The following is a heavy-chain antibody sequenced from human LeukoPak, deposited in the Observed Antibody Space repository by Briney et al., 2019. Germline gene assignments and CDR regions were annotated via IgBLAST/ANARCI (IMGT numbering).Heavy chain of an antibody. CDR2: VYYSGDT. Sequence: SETLSLTCTVPGGSVSSSNYYWSWIRQTPGKGLEWIGYVYYSGDTNYNPSLKSRVTISVDTSKNQFSLKLSSLTAADTAVYYCARDHYYDSSGHSHYFDYWGQGTLVTVSS. CDR1: GGSVSSSNYY. D-gene: IGHD3-22*01. V-gene: IGHV4-61*01. J-gene: IGHJ4*02. CDR3: ARDHYYDSSGHSHYFDY.